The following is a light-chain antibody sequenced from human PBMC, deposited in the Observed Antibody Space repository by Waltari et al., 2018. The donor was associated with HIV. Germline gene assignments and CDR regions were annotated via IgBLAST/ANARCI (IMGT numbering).Light chain of an antibody. CDR2: KDS. J-gene: IGLJ3*02. Sequence: SYKLTQPPSVSVSPGQTARITCAGDALPKKYAYWYQQKPGQAPVLVIYKDSERPSGIPARFSGSSLGATVTLTISGVQAEDEADYYCESADSSGTWVFGGGTKLTVL. V-gene: IGLV3-25*03. CDR1: ALPKKY. CDR3: ESADSSGTWV.